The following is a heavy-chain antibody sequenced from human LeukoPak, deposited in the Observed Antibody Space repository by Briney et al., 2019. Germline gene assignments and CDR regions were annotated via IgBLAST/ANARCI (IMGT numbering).Heavy chain of an antibody. J-gene: IGHJ4*02. V-gene: IGHV1-69*01. CDR1: GGTFSSYA. CDR3: ARETYYGSGSYSAIGVYFDY. CDR2: IIPIFGTA. Sequence: SVKVSCKAVGGTFSSYAISWVRQAPGQGLEWMGGIIPIFGTANYAQKFQGRVTITADESTSTAYMELSSLRSEDTAVYYWARETYYGSGSYSAIGVYFDYWGQGTLVTVSS. D-gene: IGHD3-10*01.